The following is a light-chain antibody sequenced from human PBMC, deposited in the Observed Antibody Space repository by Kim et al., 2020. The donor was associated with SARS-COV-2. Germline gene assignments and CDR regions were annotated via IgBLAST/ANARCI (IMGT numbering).Light chain of an antibody. V-gene: IGKV3-20*01. J-gene: IGKJ4*01. CDR1: QSISNNY. CDR3: QQYGGSAR. CDR2: GAS. Sequence: SLSPGERATLYCRASQSISNNYLAWYQQKPGQTPRLIIYGASSRATGSPDRLSGSGSGTDFTLTISRLEPEDFAVYYCQQYGGSARFGGGTKLEIK.